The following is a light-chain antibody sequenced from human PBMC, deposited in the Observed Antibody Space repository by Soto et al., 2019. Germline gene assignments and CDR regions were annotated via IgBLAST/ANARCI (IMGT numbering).Light chain of an antibody. CDR3: QQHGSSPQT. CDR2: GAS. V-gene: IGKV3-20*01. Sequence: EIVLTQSPGTLSLSPGERATLSCRASQSVSSNYLAWYQQKPGQAPRLLIYGASSRATGIPDRFSGSGSGTDFTLTISRLEPEDLAVYHCQQHGSSPQTFGQGTKVEIK. CDR1: QSVSSNY. J-gene: IGKJ1*01.